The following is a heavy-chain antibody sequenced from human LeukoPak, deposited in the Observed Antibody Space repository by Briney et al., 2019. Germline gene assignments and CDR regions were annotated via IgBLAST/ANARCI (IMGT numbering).Heavy chain of an antibody. D-gene: IGHD1-7*01. CDR2: INPNSGGT. V-gene: IGHV1-2*02. CDR1: GYTFTVYY. J-gene: IGHJ3*02. Sequence: EASVTVSFKASGYTFTVYYMHWVRQAPGQGLEWMGWINPNSGGTNYAQKFQGRVTMTRDTSISTAYMELSRLRSDDTAVYYCARVGGLELRGAFDIWGQGTMVTVSS. CDR3: ARVGGLELRGAFDI.